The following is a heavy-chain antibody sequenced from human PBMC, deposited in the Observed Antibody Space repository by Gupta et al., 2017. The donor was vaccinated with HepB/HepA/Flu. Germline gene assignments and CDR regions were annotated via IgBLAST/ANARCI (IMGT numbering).Heavy chain of an antibody. J-gene: IGHJ3*01. D-gene: IGHD3-3*01. Sequence: QVQLVESGGGLVKPGGSLRLSCAASGFTFSDYSMTWIRQAPGAGLGWLSDISDSGYINHYADSVKGRFAISRDNDKNSLYLQLTSLRAEDTAVYYCVRRNDFWSGYHRGGGGGQGTMVTVSS. CDR1: GFTFSDYS. CDR3: VRRNDFWSGYHRGGG. V-gene: IGHV3-11*01. CDR2: ISDSGYIN.